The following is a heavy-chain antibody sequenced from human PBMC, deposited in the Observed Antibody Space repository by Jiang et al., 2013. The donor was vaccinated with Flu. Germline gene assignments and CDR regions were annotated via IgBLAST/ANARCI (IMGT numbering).Heavy chain of an antibody. CDR1: SSYY. V-gene: IGHV4-59*01. J-gene: IGHJ4*02. D-gene: IGHD6-13*01. CDR3: ARSPGTGYFDY. Sequence: SSYYWSWIRQPPGKGLEWIGYIYYSGSTNYNPSLKSRVTISVDTSKNQFSLKLSSVTAADTAVYYCARSPGTGYFDYWGQGTLVTVSS. CDR2: IYYSGST.